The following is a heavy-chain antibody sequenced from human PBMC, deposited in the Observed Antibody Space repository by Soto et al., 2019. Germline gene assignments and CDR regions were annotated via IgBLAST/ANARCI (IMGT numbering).Heavy chain of an antibody. J-gene: IGHJ6*02. CDR1: GFAASSNY. D-gene: IGHD1-7*01. CDR2: IHSGGDT. Sequence: EVQLVESGGDLVQPGGSLRLSCAASGFAASSNYMTWVRQAPGKGLEWVSVIHSGGDTHYADSVRGRFTISRDNSTNTLYLQMNSLRADDTAVYYCARSRTGTTYGGMDVWGQGTTVTVSS. CDR3: ARSRTGTTYGGMDV. V-gene: IGHV3-66*01.